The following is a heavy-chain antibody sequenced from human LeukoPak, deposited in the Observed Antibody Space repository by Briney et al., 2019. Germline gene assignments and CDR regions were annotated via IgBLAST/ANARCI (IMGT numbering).Heavy chain of an antibody. V-gene: IGHV3-23*01. J-gene: IGHJ3*02. CDR3: AKGRGQSITIFGVEDAFDI. CDR2: ISGYGATT. CDR1: GFTFRTYV. D-gene: IGHD3-3*01. Sequence: PGGSLRLSCAASGFTFRTYVMSWVRQAPGKGLEWVSAISGYGATTFYADSVKGRFTISRDNSKNTLYLQMNSLRAEDTAVYYCAKGRGQSITIFGVEDAFDIWGQGTMVTVSS.